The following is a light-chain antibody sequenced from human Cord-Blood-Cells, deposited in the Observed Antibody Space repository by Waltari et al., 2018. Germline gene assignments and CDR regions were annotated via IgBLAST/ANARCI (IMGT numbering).Light chain of an antibody. Sequence: QSALTQPPSASGSPGQSVTISCTGTSSDVGGYHYVSWYQQHPGKAPKLSIYEVSKRPSGVPDRFSGSKSGNTASLTVSGLQAEDEADYYCSSYAGSNNYVFGTGTKVTVL. V-gene: IGLV2-8*01. CDR2: EVS. CDR1: SSDVGGYHY. J-gene: IGLJ1*01. CDR3: SSYAGSNNYV.